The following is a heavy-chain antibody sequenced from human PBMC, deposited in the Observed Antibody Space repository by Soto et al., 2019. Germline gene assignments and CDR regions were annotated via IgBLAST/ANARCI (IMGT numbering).Heavy chain of an antibody. CDR1: GFIFSDYA. J-gene: IGHJ6*02. D-gene: IGHD6-13*01. CDR2: ISGSGESI. CDR3: ARDRHGSDWYTYYFYTLAV. V-gene: IGHV3-23*01. Sequence: GGSLRLSCAASGFIFSDYAMTWVRQAPGKGLEWVSGISGSGESIYYADSVEGRFTISRDNSKNTLYLQMNSLRGEDTAVYYCARDRHGSDWYTYYFYTLAVWGQGTTVTVS.